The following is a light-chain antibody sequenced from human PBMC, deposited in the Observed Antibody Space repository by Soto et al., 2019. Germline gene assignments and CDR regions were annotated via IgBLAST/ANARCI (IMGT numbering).Light chain of an antibody. CDR3: GTWDSSLSAWV. J-gene: IGLJ3*02. CDR1: SSNIGNNY. V-gene: IGLV1-51*01. CDR2: DND. Sequence: QSVLTQPPSVSAAPGQKVTIFCSGSSSNIGNNYVSWYQQLPGTAPKLLIYDNDKRPSGIPDRFSGSKSGTSATLGITALQTGDEADYYCGTWDSSLSAWVFGGGTKLTVL.